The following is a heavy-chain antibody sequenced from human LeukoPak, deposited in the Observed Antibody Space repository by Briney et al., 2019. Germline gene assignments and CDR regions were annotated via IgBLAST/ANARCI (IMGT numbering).Heavy chain of an antibody. Sequence: GGSLRLSCAASGFTLSIYAMTWVRQAPGKGLEWVSTFYETDKTDYADSVKGRFTISRDTSKNMLYLQMNSLRAEDTAIYYCAKRGAGSGGLHFWGQGTLVTVSS. CDR2: FYETDKT. J-gene: IGHJ4*02. V-gene: IGHV3-23*01. CDR1: GFTLSIYA. D-gene: IGHD6-19*01. CDR3: AKRGAGSGGLHF.